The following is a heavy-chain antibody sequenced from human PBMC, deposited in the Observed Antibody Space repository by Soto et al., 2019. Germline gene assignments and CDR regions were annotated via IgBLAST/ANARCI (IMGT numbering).Heavy chain of an antibody. D-gene: IGHD3-22*01. J-gene: IGHJ4*02. CDR3: ARQIYDSDTGPNFQYYFDS. V-gene: IGHV5-10-1*01. Sequence: GESLKISCKGSGYSFAGYWITWVRQKPGKGLEWMGRIDPSDSQTYYSPSFRGHVTISVTKSITTVFLQWSSLRASYTAMYYCARQIYDSDTGPNFQYYFDSWGQGTPVTVSS. CDR2: IDPSDSQT. CDR1: GYSFAGYW.